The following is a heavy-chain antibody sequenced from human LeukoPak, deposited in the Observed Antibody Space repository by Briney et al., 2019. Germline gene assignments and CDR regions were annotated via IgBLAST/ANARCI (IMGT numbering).Heavy chain of an antibody. Sequence: GGSLRLSCAASGFTFSSYEMNWVRQAPGKGLEWVSYISSSGTTIYYADSVKGRFTISRDNAKNSLYLQMNSLRAEDTAVYYCARDPDSSSPKNWFDPWGQGTLVTVSS. CDR3: ARDPDSSSPKNWFDP. CDR2: ISSSGTTI. D-gene: IGHD6-13*01. J-gene: IGHJ5*02. CDR1: GFTFSSYE. V-gene: IGHV3-48*03.